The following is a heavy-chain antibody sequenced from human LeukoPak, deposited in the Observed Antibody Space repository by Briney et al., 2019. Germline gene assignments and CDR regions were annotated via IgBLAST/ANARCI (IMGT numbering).Heavy chain of an antibody. Sequence: SGTLSLTCAVSGGSISSSNWWSWVRQPPGKGLEWIGYIYYSGSTYYNPSLKSRVTISVDTSKNQFSLKLSSVTAADTAVYYCARAVGRRLDYWGQGTLVTVSS. J-gene: IGHJ4*02. CDR2: IYYSGST. CDR1: GGSISSSNW. CDR3: ARAVGRRLDY. V-gene: IGHV4-4*02. D-gene: IGHD1-26*01.